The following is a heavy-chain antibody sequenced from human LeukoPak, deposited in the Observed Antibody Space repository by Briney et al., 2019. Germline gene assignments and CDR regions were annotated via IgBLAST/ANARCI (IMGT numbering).Heavy chain of an antibody. J-gene: IGHJ6*02. CDR1: GFTFSSYW. CDR3: AKDEITMVRGVNHMDV. D-gene: IGHD3-10*01. CDR2: IKQDGSEK. V-gene: IGHV3-7*01. Sequence: GGSLGLSCAASGFTFSSYWMSWVRQAPGKGLEWVANIKQDGSEKYYVDSVKGRFTISRDNSKNTLYLQMNSLRAEDTAVYYCAKDEITMVRGVNHMDVWGQGTTVTVSS.